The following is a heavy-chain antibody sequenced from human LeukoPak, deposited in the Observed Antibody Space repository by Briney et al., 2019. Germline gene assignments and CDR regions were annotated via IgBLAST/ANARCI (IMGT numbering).Heavy chain of an antibody. V-gene: IGHV3-7*01. CDR2: IKQDGSEK. CDR1: GFTFSSYW. CDR3: ATPYYYGSGSYWPFDH. J-gene: IGHJ4*02. Sequence: GGSLRLSCAASGFTFSSYWMSWVRQAPGKGLEWVANIKQDGSEKYYADSVKGRFTISRDNSKNTLYLQMNSLRAEDTAVYYCATPYYYGSGSYWPFDHWGQGTLVTVSS. D-gene: IGHD3-10*01.